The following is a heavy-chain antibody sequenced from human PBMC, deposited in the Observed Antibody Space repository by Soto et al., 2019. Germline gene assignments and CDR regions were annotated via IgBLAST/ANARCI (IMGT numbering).Heavy chain of an antibody. CDR3: ARDGGSYAFDP. Sequence: GGSLRLSCAASGFTVSSNYMSWVRQAPGKGLEWVSVIYSGGSTYYADSVKGRFTISRDNSKNTLYLQMGSLTTEDMAVYYCARDGGSYAFDPWGQGTLVTVSS. J-gene: IGHJ5*02. CDR1: GFTVSSNY. CDR2: IYSGGST. V-gene: IGHV3-53*05. D-gene: IGHD3-16*01.